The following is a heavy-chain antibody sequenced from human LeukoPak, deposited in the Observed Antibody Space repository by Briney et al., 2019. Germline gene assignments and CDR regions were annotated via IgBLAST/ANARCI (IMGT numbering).Heavy chain of an antibody. CDR3: ARLLSWNDVYMDV. Sequence: SETLSLTCAVYGGSFSGYYWSWIRQPPGKGLEWIGEINHSGSTNYNPSLKSRVTISVDTSKNQFSLKLSSVTAADTAVYYCARLLSWNDVYMDVWGKGTTVTISS. D-gene: IGHD1-1*01. CDR1: GGSFSGYY. V-gene: IGHV4-34*01. CDR2: INHSGST. J-gene: IGHJ6*03.